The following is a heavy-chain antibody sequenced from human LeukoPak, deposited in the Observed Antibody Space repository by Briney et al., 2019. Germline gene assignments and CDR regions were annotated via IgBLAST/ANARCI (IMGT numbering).Heavy chain of an antibody. V-gene: IGHV4-59*12. CDR2: IYYSGST. CDR1: GGSISSYY. D-gene: IGHD5-18*01. CDR3: ARGDYGYSYGFDY. J-gene: IGHJ4*02. Sequence: SETLSLTCTVSGGSISSYYWSWIRQPPGKGLEWIGYIYYSGSTNYNPSLKSRATISVDTSKNQFSLKLSSVTAADTAVYYCARGDYGYSYGFDYWGQGTLVTVSS.